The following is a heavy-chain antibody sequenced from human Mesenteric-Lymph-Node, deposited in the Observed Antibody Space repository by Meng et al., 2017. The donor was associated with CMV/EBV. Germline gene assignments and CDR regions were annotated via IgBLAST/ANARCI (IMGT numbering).Heavy chain of an antibody. CDR2: INSDGSST. D-gene: IGHD1-26*01. J-gene: IGHJ4*02. CDR3: ASPHSGSHYFDY. Sequence: GGSLRLSCAASGFTFSSYWMHWVRQAPGKGLVWVSRINSDGSSTSYADSVKGRFTISRDNAKNTLYLQMNSLRAEDTAVYYCASPHSGSHYFDYWGQGTLVTVSS. CDR1: GFTFSSYW. V-gene: IGHV3-74*01.